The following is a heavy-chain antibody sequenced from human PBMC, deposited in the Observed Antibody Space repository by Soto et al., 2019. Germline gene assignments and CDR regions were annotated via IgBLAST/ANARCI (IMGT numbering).Heavy chain of an antibody. CDR2: IWYDGSNK. CDR3: ARVGLEGQWHFDWLLYVWYYGMDV. D-gene: IGHD3-9*01. CDR1: GFTFSSYG. V-gene: IGHV3-33*01. Sequence: QVQLVESGGGVVQPGRSLRLSCAASGFTFSSYGMHWVRQAPGKGLEWVAVIWYDGSNKYYADSVKGRFTISRDNSKHTLYMQMNSLRAEDTAVYYCARVGLEGQWHFDWLLYVWYYGMDVWGQGTTVTVSS. J-gene: IGHJ6*02.